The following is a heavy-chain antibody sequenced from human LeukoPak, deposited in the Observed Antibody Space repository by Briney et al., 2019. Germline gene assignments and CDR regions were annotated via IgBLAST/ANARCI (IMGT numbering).Heavy chain of an antibody. Sequence: SETLSLTCAVYGGSFSGYYWSWIRQPPGKGLEWIGEINHSGSANYNPSLKSRVTISVDTSKNQFSLKLSSVTAADTAVYYCARDDTSATRHAFDIWGQGTMVTVSS. D-gene: IGHD3-22*01. CDR1: GGSFSGYY. CDR3: ARDDTSATRHAFDI. CDR2: INHSGSA. J-gene: IGHJ3*02. V-gene: IGHV4-34*01.